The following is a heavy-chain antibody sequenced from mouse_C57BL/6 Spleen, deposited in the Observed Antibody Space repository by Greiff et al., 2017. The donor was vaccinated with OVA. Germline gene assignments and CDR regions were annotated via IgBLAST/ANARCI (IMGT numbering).Heavy chain of an antibody. Sequence: VQLQESGAELVRPGASVTLSCKASGYTFTDYEMHWVKQTPVHGLEWIGAIDPETGGPAYNQKFKGKAILTADKSSSTAYMELRSLTCEDSAVYYCTRGNFYGRSYYWGQGTTLTGSS. CDR2: IDPETGGP. CDR1: GYTFTDYE. CDR3: TRGNFYGRSYY. D-gene: IGHD1-1*01. J-gene: IGHJ2*01. V-gene: IGHV1-15*01.